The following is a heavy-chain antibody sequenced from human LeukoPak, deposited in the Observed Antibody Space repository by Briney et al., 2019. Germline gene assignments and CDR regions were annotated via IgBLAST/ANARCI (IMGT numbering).Heavy chain of an antibody. D-gene: IGHD6-19*01. Sequence: PSETLSLTCAVYGGSFSGYYWSWIRQPPGKGLEWIGEINHSGSTNYNPSLKSRVTISVDTSKNQFSLKLSSVTAADTAVYYCAREASGWASGAFDIWGQGTMVTVSS. V-gene: IGHV4-34*01. J-gene: IGHJ3*02. CDR2: INHSGST. CDR3: AREASGWASGAFDI. CDR1: GGSFSGYY.